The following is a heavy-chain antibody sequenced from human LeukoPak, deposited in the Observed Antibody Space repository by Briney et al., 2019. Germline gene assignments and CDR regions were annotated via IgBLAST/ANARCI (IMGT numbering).Heavy chain of an antibody. Sequence: SETLSLTYTVSGDSISNYYWNWIRQSPGKGLAWIGYMYYSGGTNYNPSLKSRVTISVDTSKNQFSLKLTSVTAADTAVYYCATLRRYSGRSAVFDIWGQGTMVTVSS. CDR2: MYYSGGT. CDR3: ATLRRYSGRSAVFDI. D-gene: IGHD1-26*01. J-gene: IGHJ3*02. CDR1: GDSISNYY. V-gene: IGHV4-59*01.